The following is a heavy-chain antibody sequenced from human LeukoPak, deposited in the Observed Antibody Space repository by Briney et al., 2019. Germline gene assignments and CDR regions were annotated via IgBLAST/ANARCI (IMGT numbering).Heavy chain of an antibody. D-gene: IGHD3-16*01. CDR1: GGSISSGGYF. CDR2: IYYSGSS. J-gene: IGHJ5*02. Sequence: PSQTLSLTCAVSGGSISSGGYFWSWIRQHPGQGLEWIGYIYYSGSSDYNPSLKSRVTISVDTSKNQFSLKLSSVTAADTAVYYCAREAFESRYDYVWGSYPYNWFDPWGQGTLVTVSS. CDR3: AREAFESRYDYVWGSYPYNWFDP. V-gene: IGHV4-31*02.